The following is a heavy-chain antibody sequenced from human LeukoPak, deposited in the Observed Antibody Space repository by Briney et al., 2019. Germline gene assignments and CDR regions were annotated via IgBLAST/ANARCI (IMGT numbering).Heavy chain of an antibody. CDR2: ISAYNGNT. J-gene: IGHJ4*02. Sequence: ASVKVSCXASGYTFTSYGISWVRQAPGQGLEWMGLISAYNGNTSYAQKFQGRVTMSTDTSTSAAYRELRSLRSDDTAVYYCARLNTCYFDYWGQGTRVTVSS. CDR1: GYTFTSYG. V-gene: IGHV1-18*01. CDR3: ARLNTCYFDY.